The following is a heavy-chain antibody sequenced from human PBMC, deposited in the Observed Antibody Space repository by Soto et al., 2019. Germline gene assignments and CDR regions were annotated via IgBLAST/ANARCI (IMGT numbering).Heavy chain of an antibody. D-gene: IGHD2-2*01. CDR3: ARAHHSSSAGCRMGHFDS. CDR2: IYYSGDT. J-gene: IGHJ4*02. V-gene: IGHV4-59*08. CDR1: GDSISGYY. Sequence: QVQLQESGPGLVKPSETLSLTCTVSGDSISGYYWSWIRQPPGKGLELIGNIYYSGDTNYNPSLKRRVTISVDTSKNQVSLSLSSVTAADTAVYYCARAHHSSSAGCRMGHFDSWGQGTLVTVSS.